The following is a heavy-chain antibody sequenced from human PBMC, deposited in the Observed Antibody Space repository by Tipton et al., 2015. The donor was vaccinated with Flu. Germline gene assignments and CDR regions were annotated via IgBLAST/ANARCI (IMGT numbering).Heavy chain of an antibody. D-gene: IGHD3-10*01. J-gene: IGHJ4*02. V-gene: IGHV3-23*01. CDR1: GFTFSSYA. CDR3: ATHKGSWYYGSVSHRID. Sequence: SLRLSCAASGFTFSSYAMSWVRQAPGKGLEWVSAISGSGGSTYYADSVKGRFTISRDNSKNTLYLQMNSLRAEDTAVYYCATHKGSWYYGSVSHRIDWGQGTPVAVSS. CDR2: ISGSGGST.